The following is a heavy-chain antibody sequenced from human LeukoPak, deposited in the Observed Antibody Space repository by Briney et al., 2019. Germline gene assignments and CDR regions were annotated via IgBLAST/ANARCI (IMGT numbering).Heavy chain of an antibody. Sequence: PGGSLRLSCVASGFTFNIYEMTWVRQAPGKGLEWVSSISGSGGFIYYADSVKGRFTISRDNSKTTVYLQMNSLRAEDTAVYYCARERTSGWDAFDFWGQGTLVTVSS. CDR2: ISGSGGFI. D-gene: IGHD6-19*01. V-gene: IGHV3-23*01. CDR1: GFTFNIYE. CDR3: ARERTSGWDAFDF. J-gene: IGHJ4*02.